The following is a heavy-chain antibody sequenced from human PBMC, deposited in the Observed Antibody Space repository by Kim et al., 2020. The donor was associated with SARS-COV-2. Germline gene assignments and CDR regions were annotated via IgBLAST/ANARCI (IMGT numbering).Heavy chain of an antibody. CDR3: ARGLGYSYGDFDY. D-gene: IGHD5-18*01. CDR2: INHSGST. CDR1: GGSFSGYY. V-gene: IGHV4-34*01. J-gene: IGHJ4*02. Sequence: SETLSLTCAVYGGSFSGYYWSWIRQPPGKGLEWIGEINHSGSTNYNPSLKSRVTISVDTSKNQFSLKLSSVTAADTAVYYCARGLGYSYGDFDYWGQGT.